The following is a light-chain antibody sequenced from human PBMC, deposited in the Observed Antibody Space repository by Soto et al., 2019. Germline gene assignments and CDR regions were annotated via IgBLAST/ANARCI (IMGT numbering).Light chain of an antibody. CDR1: SSNIGADYD. Sequence: QSVLTQPPSVSGAPGQRVTISCTGSSSNIGADYDVHWYQHLPGTAPKLLIYDNNRRPSGVPDRFSGSKSGTSASLAITGLQAEDEADYYCQSYDSGLSGSVFGGGTKLTVL. J-gene: IGLJ2*01. CDR3: QSYDSGLSGSV. CDR2: DNN. V-gene: IGLV1-40*01.